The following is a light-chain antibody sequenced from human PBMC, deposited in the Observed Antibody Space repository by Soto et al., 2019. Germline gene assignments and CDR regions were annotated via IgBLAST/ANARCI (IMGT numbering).Light chain of an antibody. CDR3: QQYSNWPIT. V-gene: IGKV3-11*01. Sequence: EIVLTQSPVTLSVSPGERATLSCRASQSVSSYLAWYQQKPGQAPRLLIYDASNRATGIPDRFSGSGSGTDFTLTFSSLEPEDFAVYYCQQYSNWPITFGQGTRLEIK. CDR2: DAS. J-gene: IGKJ5*01. CDR1: QSVSSY.